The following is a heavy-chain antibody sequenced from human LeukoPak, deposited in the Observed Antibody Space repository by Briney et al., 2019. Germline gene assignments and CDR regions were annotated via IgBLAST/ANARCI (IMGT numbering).Heavy chain of an antibody. CDR3: ARNTYYYELDY. D-gene: IGHD3-22*01. Sequence: MPSETLSLTCNVSGGSISSYYWSWIRQPPGKGLEWIGYIYYTGTTNYNPSLKSRVTISVDKSKNQFSLKLSSVTAADTAVYYCARNTYYYELDYWGQGTLVTVSS. CDR2: IYYTGTT. V-gene: IGHV4-59*01. CDR1: GGSISSYY. J-gene: IGHJ4*02.